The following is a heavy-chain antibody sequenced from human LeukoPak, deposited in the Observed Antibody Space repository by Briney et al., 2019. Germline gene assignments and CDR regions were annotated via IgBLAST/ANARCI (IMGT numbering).Heavy chain of an antibody. CDR1: GFTFSSYW. CDR3: AKYSGNYYYFYYMDV. J-gene: IGHJ6*03. Sequence: GGSLRLSCAASGFTFSSYWMSWVRQAPGKGLEWVANIKQDGSEKYYVDSVKGRFTISRDNSKNTLYLQMNSLRAEDTAIYYCAKYSGNYYYFYYMDVWGKGTTVTVSS. CDR2: IKQDGSEK. D-gene: IGHD1-26*01. V-gene: IGHV3-7*03.